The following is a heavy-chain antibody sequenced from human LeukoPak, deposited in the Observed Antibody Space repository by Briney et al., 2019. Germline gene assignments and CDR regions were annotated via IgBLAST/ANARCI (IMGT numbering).Heavy chain of an antibody. CDR3: ARGGIAARFAY. V-gene: IGHV3-74*03. CDR1: GFTFSTYW. D-gene: IGHD6-6*01. CDR2: INGDGTST. J-gene: IGHJ4*02. Sequence: GGSLRLSCAASGFTFSTYWMHWVRQAPGKGLLWVSRINGDGTSTKYADSVKGRFTISRDNAKNSLYLQMNSLRVEDTAVYYCARGGIAARFAYWGQGTLVTVSS.